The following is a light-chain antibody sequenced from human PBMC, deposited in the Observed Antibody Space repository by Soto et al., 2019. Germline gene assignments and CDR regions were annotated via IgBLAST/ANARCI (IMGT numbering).Light chain of an antibody. J-gene: IGKJ3*01. V-gene: IGKV3-15*01. Sequence: DIVMTQSPATLSVSPGERATLSCRASQSVSSTLAWYQQKPGQAPRLLVYGASTMATGIPARFSGSGSGTEFILTISSLQSEDFALYYCQQYNNWPSFTFGPGTKVDIK. CDR1: QSVSST. CDR3: QQYNNWPSFT. CDR2: GAS.